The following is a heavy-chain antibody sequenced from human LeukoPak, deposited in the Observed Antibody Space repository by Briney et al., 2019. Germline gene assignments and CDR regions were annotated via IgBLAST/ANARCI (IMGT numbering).Heavy chain of an antibody. J-gene: IGHJ6*02. V-gene: IGHV7-4-1*02. D-gene: IGHD3-3*01. Sequence: ASVNVSCKASGYTFTSYAMNWVRQAPGQGLEWMGWINTNTGNPTYAQGFTGRFVFSLDTSVSTAYLQISSLKAEDTAVYYCARSWDPRWSDYYYGMDVWGQGTTVTVSS. CDR3: ARSWDPRWSDYYYGMDV. CDR1: GYTFTSYA. CDR2: INTNTGNP.